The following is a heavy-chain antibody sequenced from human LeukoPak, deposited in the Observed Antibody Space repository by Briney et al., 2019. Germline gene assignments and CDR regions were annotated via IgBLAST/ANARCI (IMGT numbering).Heavy chain of an antibody. D-gene: IGHD1-26*01. V-gene: IGHV3-9*01. CDR1: GFTFDGYA. Sequence: GRSLRLSCAASGFTFDGYAMHWVRQAPGKGLEWVSGISWNSGSIGYADSVKGRFTISRDNAKNSLYLQMNSLRAEDTALYYCAKDSGSYSGYFQHWGQGTLVTVSS. CDR2: ISWNSGSI. J-gene: IGHJ1*01. CDR3: AKDSGSYSGYFQH.